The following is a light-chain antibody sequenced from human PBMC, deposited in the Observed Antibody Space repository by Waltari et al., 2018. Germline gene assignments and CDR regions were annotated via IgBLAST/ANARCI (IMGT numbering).Light chain of an antibody. CDR1: SSDVGASNY. CDR2: DRT. J-gene: IGLJ1*01. Sequence: QSALTQPASVSGSPGQSLTISCTGTSSDVGASNYVSWYQQHPGQAPKLIIFDRTRRPSGVSPRFSGSLSGNTASLTISGLQAEDEAHYYCSAYTSINTYIFGGGTEVTVL. CDR3: SAYTSINTYI. V-gene: IGLV2-14*01.